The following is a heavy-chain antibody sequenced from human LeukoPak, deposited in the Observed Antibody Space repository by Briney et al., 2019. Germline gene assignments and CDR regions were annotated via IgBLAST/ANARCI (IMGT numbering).Heavy chain of an antibody. CDR1: GFTFDDYT. CDR3: TTGQYSSSWPPAAFDI. Sequence: PGGSLRLSCAASGFTFDDYTMHWVRQAPGKGLEWVGRIKSKTDGGTTDYAAPVKGRFTILRDDSKNTLYLQMNSLKTEDTAVYYCTTGQYSSSWPPAAFDIWGQGTMVTVSS. D-gene: IGHD6-13*01. CDR2: IKSKTDGGTT. J-gene: IGHJ3*02. V-gene: IGHV3-15*01.